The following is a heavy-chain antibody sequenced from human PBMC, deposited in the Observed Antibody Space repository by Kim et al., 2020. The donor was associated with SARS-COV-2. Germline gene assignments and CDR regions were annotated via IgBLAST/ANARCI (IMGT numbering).Heavy chain of an antibody. Sequence: SAQRMKVRFTISRDKAKNSLYLQMNSLRAEDPPVYYCARGGPYYYGSVDPWGQGTLVTVSS. J-gene: IGHJ5*02. V-gene: IGHV3-11*01. D-gene: IGHD3-10*01. CDR3: ARGGPYYYGSVDP.